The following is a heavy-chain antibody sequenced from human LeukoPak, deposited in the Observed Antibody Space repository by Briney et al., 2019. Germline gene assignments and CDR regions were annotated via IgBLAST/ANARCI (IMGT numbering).Heavy chain of an antibody. Sequence: GGSLRLSCAASGFTFSDYWMSWVRQAPGKGLEWVANVNQDGGEKHYIDSVKGRFTISRDNAENSIYLQMNSLRAEDTAIYYCAKNGERGAYCTGGTCYPYFYYYMDVWGKGTTVTI. D-gene: IGHD2-15*01. V-gene: IGHV3-7*03. CDR2: VNQDGGEK. CDR1: GFTFSDYW. J-gene: IGHJ6*03. CDR3: AKNGERGAYCTGGTCYPYFYYYMDV.